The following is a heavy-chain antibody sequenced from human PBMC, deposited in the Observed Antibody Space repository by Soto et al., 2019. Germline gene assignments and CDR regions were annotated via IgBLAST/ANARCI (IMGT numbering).Heavy chain of an antibody. V-gene: IGHV4-30-4*01. CDR1: GGSISSGDYY. D-gene: IGHD3-22*01. CDR3: ARDTSDGISAYFP. J-gene: IGHJ5*02. CDR2: IYYSGST. Sequence: SSETLSLTCTVSGGSISSGDYYWSWIRQPPGTGLEWIGYIYYSGSTYYNPSLKSRLTISLDTSKNQFSLKLTSVTAADTAVYYCARDTSDGISAYFPWGQGTLVTVSS.